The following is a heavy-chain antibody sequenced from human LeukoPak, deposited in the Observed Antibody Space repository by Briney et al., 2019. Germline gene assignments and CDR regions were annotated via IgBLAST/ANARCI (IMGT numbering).Heavy chain of an antibody. CDR1: GFTFSSYA. D-gene: IGHD6-6*01. CDR2: ISGRGGST. Sequence: PGGSLRLSCAASGFTFSSYAMSWVRQAPGKGLEWVSAISGRGGSTYYADSVKGRFTISRDNSKNTLYLQMNSLRAEDTAVYYCAKDRRAARGVGAFDIWGQGTMVTVSS. CDR3: AKDRRAARGVGAFDI. V-gene: IGHV3-23*01. J-gene: IGHJ3*02.